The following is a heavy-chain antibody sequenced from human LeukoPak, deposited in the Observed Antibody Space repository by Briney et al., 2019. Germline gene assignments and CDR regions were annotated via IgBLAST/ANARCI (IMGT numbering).Heavy chain of an antibody. D-gene: IGHD6-19*01. CDR2: ISAYNGNT. J-gene: IGHJ4*02. Sequence: ASVKVSCKAYGYTFTSYGVSWERQAPGQGREWMGWISAYNGNTNYAQKLQGRVTMTTDTSTSTAYMELRSLRSDDTAVYYCARDGSVWSTLWGKGTRVTVSS. CDR3: ARDGSVWSTL. CDR1: GYTFTSYG. V-gene: IGHV1-18*01.